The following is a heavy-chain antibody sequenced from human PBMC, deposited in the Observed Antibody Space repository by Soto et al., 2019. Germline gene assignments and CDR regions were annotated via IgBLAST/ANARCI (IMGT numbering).Heavy chain of an antibody. D-gene: IGHD3-22*01. J-gene: IGHJ5*02. CDR3: TRDSKLALYYYDSSGYYSNWFDP. CDR1: GFTFGDYA. CDR2: IRSKAYGGTT. Sequence: GGSLRLSCTASGFTFGDYAMSWFHQAPGKGLEWVGFIRSKAYGGTTEYAASVKGRFTISRDDSKSIAYLQMNSLKTEDTAVYYCTRDSKLALYYYDSSGYYSNWFDPWGQGALVTVSS. V-gene: IGHV3-49*03.